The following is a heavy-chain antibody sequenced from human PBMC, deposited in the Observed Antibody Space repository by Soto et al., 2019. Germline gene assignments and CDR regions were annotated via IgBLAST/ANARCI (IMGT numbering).Heavy chain of an antibody. CDR3: ASGATPIDY. CDR2: ISAYNGNT. D-gene: IGHD2-15*01. V-gene: IGHV1-18*01. CDR1: GYTFTNFG. J-gene: IGHJ4*02. Sequence: QVQLVQSGAEVKKPGASVKVSCKASGYTFTNFGISWVRQAPGQGLGWMGWISAYNGNTNYTQNFQGRVTMTTDTSTSTAYMELRSLRSDDTAVYYGASGATPIDYWGQGTLVTVSS.